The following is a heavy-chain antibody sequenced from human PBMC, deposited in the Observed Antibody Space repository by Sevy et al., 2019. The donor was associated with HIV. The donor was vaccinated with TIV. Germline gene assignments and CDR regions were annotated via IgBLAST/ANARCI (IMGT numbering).Heavy chain of an antibody. J-gene: IGHJ6*02. CDR2: ISGRDSTI. V-gene: IGHV3-11*01. CDR1: GFTFSDYY. CDR3: ARDHVKDGDLGDYYYFAMDV. D-gene: IGHD4-17*01. Sequence: GGYLRLSCAASGFTFSDYYMSWIRQAPGKGLEWLSYISGRDSTIYYADSVKGRFTISRDNAKNSLYLQMNSLRAEDTAVYYCARDHVKDGDLGDYYYFAMDVWGQGTTVTVSS.